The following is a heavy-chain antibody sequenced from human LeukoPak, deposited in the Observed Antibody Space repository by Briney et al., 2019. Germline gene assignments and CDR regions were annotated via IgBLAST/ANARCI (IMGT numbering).Heavy chain of an antibody. CDR1: GFTFSDYY. D-gene: IGHD2-15*01. Sequence: GGSLRLSCAASGFTFSDYYMSWIRQAPGKGLEWVSGFSGSGGSTHYADSVKGRFTISRDNSKNMLFLQMNSLRAEDTAVYYCAKERCSSGGCSIDCWGQGTLVTVSS. CDR3: AKERCSSGGCSIDC. J-gene: IGHJ4*02. V-gene: IGHV3-23*01. CDR2: FSGSGGST.